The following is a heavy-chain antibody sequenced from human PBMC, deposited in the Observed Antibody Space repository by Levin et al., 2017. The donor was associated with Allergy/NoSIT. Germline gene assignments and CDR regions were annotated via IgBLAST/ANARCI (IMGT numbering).Heavy chain of an antibody. Sequence: GESLKISCAASGFTFSSYAMSWVRQAPGKGLEWVSAISGSGGSTYYADSVKGRFTISRDNSKNTLYLQMNSLRAEDTAVYYCAKRSRRATYDYIWGSYRYGWYFDLWGRGTLVTVSS. CDR1: GFTFSSYA. CDR3: AKRSRRATYDYIWGSYRYGWYFDL. V-gene: IGHV3-23*01. D-gene: IGHD3-16*02. CDR2: ISGSGGST. J-gene: IGHJ2*01.